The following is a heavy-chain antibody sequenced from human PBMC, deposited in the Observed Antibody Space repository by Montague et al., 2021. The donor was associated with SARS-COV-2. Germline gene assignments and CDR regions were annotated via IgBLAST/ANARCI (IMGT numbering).Heavy chain of an antibody. CDR2: ISGSGNNA. CDR3: AKVLRRYQLLTDAFDI. D-gene: IGHD2-2*01. V-gene: IGHV3-23*01. Sequence: SLTLSCAASVFTVNSYAMTWVRQAPGKGLEWVSSISGSGNNAFFXSSVKVRFTISRDNSENTLYLQMNSLTAEDTAVYYCAKVLRRYQLLTDAFDIWGQGTMVTVSS. CDR1: VFTVNSYA. J-gene: IGHJ3*02.